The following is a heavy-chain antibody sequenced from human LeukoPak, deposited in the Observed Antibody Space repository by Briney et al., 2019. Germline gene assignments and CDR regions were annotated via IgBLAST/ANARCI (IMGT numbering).Heavy chain of an antibody. D-gene: IGHD2-2*01. J-gene: IGHJ4*02. CDR1: GFTFSGYS. Sequence: GGSLRLSCAASGFTFSGYSTNWVRQAPGKGLEWVSSVSTTGYYIYYADSVKGRFSISRDNAKNSLYLQMNSLRAEDTAVYYCARGGDWCTTSCYYFDFWGQGTRVTVSS. CDR3: ARGGDWCTTSCYYFDF. V-gene: IGHV3-21*01. CDR2: VSTTGYYI.